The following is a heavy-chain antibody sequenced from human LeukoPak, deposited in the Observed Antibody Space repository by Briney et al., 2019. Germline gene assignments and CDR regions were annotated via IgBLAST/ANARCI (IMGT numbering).Heavy chain of an antibody. V-gene: IGHV3-30*15. CDR1: GFTFRSYA. CDR2: ISDDGTRQ. D-gene: IGHD6-19*01. CDR3: VREQPGDGWSGFDY. J-gene: IGHJ4*02. Sequence: QSGGSLRLSCAASGFTFRSYALHWVRQAPGKGLEWVAVISDDGTRQHYADFLGGRFTISRDNSKNTVSLQMSSLTSEDTAVYSCVREQPGDGWSGFDYWGQGNLVTVSS.